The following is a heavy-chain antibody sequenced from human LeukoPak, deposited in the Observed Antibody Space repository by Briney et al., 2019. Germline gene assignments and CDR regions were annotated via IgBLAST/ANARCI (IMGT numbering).Heavy chain of an antibody. CDR1: GFTFSGSA. V-gene: IGHV3-73*01. J-gene: IGHJ3*02. CDR2: IRSKANSYAT. Sequence: GSLRLSCAASGFTFSGSAMHWVRQASGKGLEWVGRIRSKANSYATAYAASVKGRFTISRDDSKNTAYLQMNSLKTEDMAVYYCTSLAYSSSYLAFDIWGQGTMVTVSS. CDR3: TSLAYSSSYLAFDI. D-gene: IGHD6-6*01.